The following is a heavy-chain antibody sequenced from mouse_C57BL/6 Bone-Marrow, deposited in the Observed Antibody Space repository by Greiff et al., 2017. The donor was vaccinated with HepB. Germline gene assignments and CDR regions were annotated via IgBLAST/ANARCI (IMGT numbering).Heavy chain of an antibody. Sequence: EVKLMESGPGLVKPSQSLSLTCSVTGYSITSGYYWNWIRQFPGNKLEWMGYISYDGSNNYNPSLKNRISITRDTSKNQFFLKLNSVTTEDTATYYCARERDGYYSRLDYWGQGTTLTVSS. CDR1: GYSITSGYY. CDR3: ARERDGYYSRLDY. V-gene: IGHV3-6*01. J-gene: IGHJ2*01. D-gene: IGHD2-12*01. CDR2: ISYDGSN.